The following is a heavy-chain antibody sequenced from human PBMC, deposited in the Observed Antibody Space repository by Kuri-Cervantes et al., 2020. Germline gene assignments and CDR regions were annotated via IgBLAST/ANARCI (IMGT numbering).Heavy chain of an antibody. CDR1: GFTFSTYS. Sequence: GGSLRLSCAASGFTFSTYSMAWVRQAPGKGLEWVSSISPSTTYIYYADSVRGRFTISRDNAKNSLYLQMNSLRAEDTAVYYCARDPRSCSSTSCYQDNWGQGTLVTVSS. CDR3: ARDPRSCSSTSCYQDN. CDR2: ISPSTTYI. D-gene: IGHD2-2*01. J-gene: IGHJ4*02. V-gene: IGHV3-21*01.